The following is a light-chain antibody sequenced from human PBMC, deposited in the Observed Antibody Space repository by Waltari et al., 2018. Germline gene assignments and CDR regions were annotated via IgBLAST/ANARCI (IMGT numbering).Light chain of an antibody. V-gene: IGLV1-44*01. CDR3: GAWDDSLRGYV. CDR2: NNN. Sequence: QSMLTQPPSASGTPGQRVTISCSGSSSNIGSHTVNWFQQFPGTAPRLLIYNNNRPPSGVPDRFSASLSGTSASLAISGLQSEDEADYYCGAWDDSLRGYVFGTGTMVTVL. J-gene: IGLJ1*01. CDR1: SSNIGSHT.